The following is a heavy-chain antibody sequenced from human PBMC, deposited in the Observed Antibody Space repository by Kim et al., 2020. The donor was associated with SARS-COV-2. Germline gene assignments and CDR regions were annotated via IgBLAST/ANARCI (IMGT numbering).Heavy chain of an antibody. J-gene: IGHJ4*02. Sequence: DSVKGRFTIARDNSKNTLYLQMNSLRAEDTAVYYCAREGTVDTAMGFLFDYWGQGTLVTVSS. D-gene: IGHD5-18*01. V-gene: IGHV3-30*07. CDR3: AREGTVDTAMGFLFDY.